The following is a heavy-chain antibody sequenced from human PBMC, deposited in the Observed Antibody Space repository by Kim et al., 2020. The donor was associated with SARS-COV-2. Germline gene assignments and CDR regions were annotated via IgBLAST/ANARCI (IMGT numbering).Heavy chain of an antibody. Sequence: GGSLRLSCAASGFTFRRYDMHWVRQPKGKGLQWVSAIGTESDTFYLGSVKGRFTISRENARNSLYLQLNRLTVGDTATYYCARGTIGRAPGPDDAFDVWGQGTVVTVST. CDR2: IGTESDT. CDR1: GFTFRRYD. CDR3: ARGTIGRAPGPDDAFDV. J-gene: IGHJ3*01. V-gene: IGHV3-13*01. D-gene: IGHD1-1*01.